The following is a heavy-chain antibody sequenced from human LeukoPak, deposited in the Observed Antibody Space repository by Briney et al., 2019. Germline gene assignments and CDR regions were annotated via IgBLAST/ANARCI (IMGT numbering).Heavy chain of an antibody. V-gene: IGHV4-34*01. CDR3: ARGGDSSSCYGDY. CDR2: INHSGST. Sequence: SETLSLTCAVYGGSFSGYYWSWIRQPPGKGLEWIGEINHSGSTNYNPSLKSRVTISVDKYKNQFSLKLSSVTAADTAVYYCARGGDSSSCYGDYWGQGTLVTVSS. D-gene: IGHD6-13*01. J-gene: IGHJ4*02. CDR1: GGSFSGYY.